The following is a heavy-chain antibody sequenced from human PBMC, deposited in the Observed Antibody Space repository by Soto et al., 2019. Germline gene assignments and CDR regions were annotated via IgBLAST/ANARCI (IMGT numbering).Heavy chain of an antibody. CDR3: ARGKGVVPAAISFDP. J-gene: IGHJ5*02. CDR2: IYYSGST. CDR1: GGSISSGGYY. V-gene: IGHV4-31*03. D-gene: IGHD2-2*01. Sequence: PSETLSLTCTVSGGSISSGGYYWSWIRQHPGKGLEWIGYIYYSGSTYYNPSLKSRVTISADTSKNQFSLKLSSVTAADTAVYYCARGKGVVPAAISFDPWGQGTLVTVSS.